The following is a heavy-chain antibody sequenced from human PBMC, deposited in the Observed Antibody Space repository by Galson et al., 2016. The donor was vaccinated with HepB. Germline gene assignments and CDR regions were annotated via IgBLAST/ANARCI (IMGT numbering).Heavy chain of an antibody. CDR3: ARAYQYTLDY. CDR2: INQDGGEK. Sequence: SLRLSCAASGFTFSSHWMHWVHQAPGKGLEWVANINQDGGEKYYVDSVKGRFTISRDNAKNSLYLQMNSLRAEDTAVYFCARAYQYTLDYWGQGTLVTVSS. CDR1: GFTFSSHW. V-gene: IGHV3-7*04. J-gene: IGHJ4*02. D-gene: IGHD1-1*01.